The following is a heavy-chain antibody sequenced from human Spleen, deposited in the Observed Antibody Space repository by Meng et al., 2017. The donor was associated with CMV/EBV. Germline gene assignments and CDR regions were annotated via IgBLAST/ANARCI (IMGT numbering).Heavy chain of an antibody. CDR2: IFYSGTT. D-gene: IGHD1-1*01. CDR1: GGSINNGTYY. Sequence: QVQSQASSPGLVKPLQTLSPTCTVFGGSINNGTYYWSWIRQHPEKGLEWIGYIFYSGTTYYNPSLKSRLIISIETSKNEFSLMLTSVTAADTAVYFCAGFMTGTTEQYIDYWGQGTLVTVSS. J-gene: IGHJ4*02. V-gene: IGHV4-31*03. CDR3: AGFMTGTTEQYIDY.